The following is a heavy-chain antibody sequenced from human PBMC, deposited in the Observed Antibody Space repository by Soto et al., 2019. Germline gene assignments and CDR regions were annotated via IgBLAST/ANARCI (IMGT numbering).Heavy chain of an antibody. CDR3: ARAWGVKWELPGAFDS. Sequence: SETLSLTCGVYGGSFSGYYWSWIRQPPGKGLEWIAEIHDSGSTKYNPSLRSRVTISLDTSKNHLSLRLSSVTAADTAVYYCARAWGVKWELPGAFDSWGQGSLVTVSS. V-gene: IGHV4-34*01. J-gene: IGHJ4*02. CDR1: GGSFSGYY. D-gene: IGHD1-26*01. CDR2: IHDSGST.